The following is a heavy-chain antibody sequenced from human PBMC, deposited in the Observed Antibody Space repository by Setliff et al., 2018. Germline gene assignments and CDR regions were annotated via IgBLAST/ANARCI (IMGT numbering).Heavy chain of an antibody. D-gene: IGHD3-10*01. CDR2: IYQNGIT. CDR1: GGSISSSSYY. CDR3: ATDGPVLNGDYIS. J-gene: IGHJ5*02. V-gene: IGHV4-39*07. Sequence: SETLSLTCTVPGGSISSSSYYWGWIRQPPGKGLEWIGSIYQNGITYYNPSVKSRVTISVDKSKNQFSLSLRSVTAADTAVYYCATDGPVLNGDYISWGQGTLVTVSS.